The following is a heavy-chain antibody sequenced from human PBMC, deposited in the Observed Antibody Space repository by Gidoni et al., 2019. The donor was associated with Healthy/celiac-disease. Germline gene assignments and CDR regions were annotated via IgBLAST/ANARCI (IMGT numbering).Heavy chain of an antibody. CDR3: ARDRESMITFGGVIVMGYFDY. CDR1: GFTFSSYA. Sequence: QVQLVESGGGVVQPGRSLRLSCAASGFTFSSYAMHWVRQAPGKGLEWVAVISYDGSNKYYADSVKGRFTISRDNSKNTLYLQMNSLRAEDTAVYYCARDRESMITFGGVIVMGYFDYWGQGTLVTVSS. D-gene: IGHD3-16*02. CDR2: ISYDGSNK. V-gene: IGHV3-30-3*01. J-gene: IGHJ4*02.